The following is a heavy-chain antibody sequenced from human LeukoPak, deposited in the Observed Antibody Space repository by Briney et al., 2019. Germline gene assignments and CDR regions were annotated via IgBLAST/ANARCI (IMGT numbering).Heavy chain of an antibody. Sequence: PGGSLRLSCAASRFTFSSYAMNWVRQAPGKGLEWVSSISGSGGSTNYADSVRGRFTISRDNSKNTLYLQMNSLRAEDTAVYYCAKHYGDYVFAFDIWGQGTMVTVSS. CDR3: AKHYGDYVFAFDI. V-gene: IGHV3-23*01. J-gene: IGHJ3*02. CDR1: RFTFSSYA. D-gene: IGHD4-17*01. CDR2: ISGSGGST.